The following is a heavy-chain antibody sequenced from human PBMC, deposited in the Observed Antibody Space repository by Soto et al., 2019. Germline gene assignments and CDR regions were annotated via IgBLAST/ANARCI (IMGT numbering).Heavy chain of an antibody. Sequence: GGSLRLSCAASGFPFSDYYMSWIRQAPGKGLEWVSYISSSSSYTNYADSVKGRFTISRDNAKNSLYLQMNSLRAEDTAVYFCAKTHRATTVVTRYWYFDLWGRGTLVTVSS. D-gene: IGHD4-17*01. CDR3: AKTHRATTVVTRYWYFDL. CDR1: GFPFSDYY. V-gene: IGHV3-11*03. J-gene: IGHJ2*01. CDR2: ISSSSSYT.